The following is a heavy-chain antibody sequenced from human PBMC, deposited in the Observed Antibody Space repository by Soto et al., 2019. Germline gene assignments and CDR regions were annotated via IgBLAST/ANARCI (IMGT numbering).Heavy chain of an antibody. V-gene: IGHV4-59*01. J-gene: IGHJ3*02. CDR1: GGSISNYY. Sequence: AETLSLTCTVSGGSISNYYWSWIRQPPGKGLEWIGYLAYSGSPNYSPSLKSRVTISLDRSKNQFSVKLSFVTAADTAVYYCARITTFLTFDIWGQGTMVTVSS. D-gene: IGHD1-1*01. CDR2: LAYSGSP. CDR3: ARITTFLTFDI.